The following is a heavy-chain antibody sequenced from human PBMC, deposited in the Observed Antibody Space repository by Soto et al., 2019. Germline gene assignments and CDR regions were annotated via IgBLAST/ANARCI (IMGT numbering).Heavy chain of an antibody. CDR2: ISGSGGST. CDR3: SKDHRDYGPSTFDY. V-gene: IGHV3-23*01. CDR1: GFTFISYD. D-gene: IGHD4-17*01. J-gene: IGHJ4*02. Sequence: EVQLLESGGGLVQPGGSLRLSCAASGFTFISYDMSWVRQAPGKGLEWVSAISGSGGSTYYADSVKGRFTISRDNSKNPLYLQMNILRAEDTAVYYCSKDHRDYGPSTFDYWCQGTLVTVS.